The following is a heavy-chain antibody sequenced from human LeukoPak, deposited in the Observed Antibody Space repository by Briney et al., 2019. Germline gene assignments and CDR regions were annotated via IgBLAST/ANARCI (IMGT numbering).Heavy chain of an antibody. CDR3: ARDLLLWFGELPTIGY. Sequence: GASVKVSCKASGYTFTSYGISWVRQAPGQVLEWMGWISAYNGNTNYAQKLQGRVTMTTDTSTSTAYMELRSLRSDDTAVYYCARDLLLWFGELPTIGYWGQGTLVTVSS. V-gene: IGHV1-18*04. J-gene: IGHJ4*02. CDR2: ISAYNGNT. D-gene: IGHD3-10*01. CDR1: GYTFTSYG.